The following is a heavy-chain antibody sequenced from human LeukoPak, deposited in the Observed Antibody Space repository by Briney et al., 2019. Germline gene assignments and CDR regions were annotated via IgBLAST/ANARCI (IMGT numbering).Heavy chain of an antibody. D-gene: IGHD3-10*01. CDR2: IKQDGSEK. CDR3: AREYGITMVRGDYYFDY. Sequence: GGSLRLSCAASGFTVSSNYMSWVRQAPGKGLEWVANIKQDGSEKYYVDSVKGRFTISRDNAKNSLYLQMNSLRAEDTAVYYCAREYGITMVRGDYYFDYWGQGTLVTVSS. J-gene: IGHJ4*02. CDR1: GFTVSSNY. V-gene: IGHV3-7*01.